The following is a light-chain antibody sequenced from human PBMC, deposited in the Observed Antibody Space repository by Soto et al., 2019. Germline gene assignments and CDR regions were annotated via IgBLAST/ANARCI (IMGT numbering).Light chain of an antibody. V-gene: IGKV3-20*01. J-gene: IGKJ3*01. Sequence: EIVLTQSPGTLSLSPGDRATLSCRASHSINTSFLAWFQQKPGQAPRLLIYAASTRATGIPDRFSGSASETDFTLTINRLEPEDSALYYCQQYGSSPFTFGPGTKVDIK. CDR3: QQYGSSPFT. CDR2: AAS. CDR1: HSINTSF.